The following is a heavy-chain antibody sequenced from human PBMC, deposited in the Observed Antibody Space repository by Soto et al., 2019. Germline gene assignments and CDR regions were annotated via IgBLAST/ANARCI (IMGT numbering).Heavy chain of an antibody. J-gene: IGHJ4*02. V-gene: IGHV1-8*01. D-gene: IGHD3-10*01. Sequence: ASVQVSCKASGNTFTSYDINWVRQAPGHGLEWMGWINPNSGNIGYAQKFQGGVTMTRDTAIRTAYMEVSRLRSDDTAVYYCARGRASGSYYLLDYWGQGTVVTVSS. CDR3: ARGRASGSYYLLDY. CDR1: GNTFTSYD. CDR2: INPNSGNI.